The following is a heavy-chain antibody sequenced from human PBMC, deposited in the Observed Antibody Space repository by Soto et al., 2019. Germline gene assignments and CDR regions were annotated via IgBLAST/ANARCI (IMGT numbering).Heavy chain of an antibody. CDR3: ARRSAAWFDP. D-gene: IGHD6-19*01. CDR1: GGSVSSGSYY. CDR2: IYHSGST. V-gene: IGHV4-61*01. J-gene: IGHJ5*02. Sequence: QVQLQESGPGLVKPSETLSLTCTVSGGSVSSGSYYWGWIRQPPGKGLEWIGYIYHSGSTNYNPSLKSRVTISVDTSKNQFSRSLTSVTAADTAVYYCARRSAAWFDPWGQATLVTVAS.